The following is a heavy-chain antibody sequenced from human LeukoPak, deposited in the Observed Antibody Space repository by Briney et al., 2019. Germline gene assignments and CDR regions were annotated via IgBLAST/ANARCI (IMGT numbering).Heavy chain of an antibody. D-gene: IGHD3-9*01. CDR3: VRDFYWAFDY. CDR1: GDSVSSKSVS. Sequence: SQTLSLTCAISGDSVSSKSVSWNWVRQSPSRGLEYLGRTRYRSTWNTFYSLSVQGRITINADTSSNQVSLRLNSVTPEDTALYYCVRDFYWAFDYWVQGTLVSVSS. J-gene: IGHJ4*02. V-gene: IGHV6-1*01. CDR2: TRYRSTWNT.